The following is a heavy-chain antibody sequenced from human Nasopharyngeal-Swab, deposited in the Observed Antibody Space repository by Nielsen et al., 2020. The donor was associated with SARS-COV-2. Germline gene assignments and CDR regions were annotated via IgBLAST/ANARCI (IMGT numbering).Heavy chain of an antibody. CDR3: ARGASGYYDFWGGYYRYYYYYYMDV. Sequence: WIRQPPGKGLEWVANIKQDGSEKYYVDSVKGRFTISRDNAKNSLYLQMNSLRAEDTAVYYCARGASGYYDFWGGYYRYYYYYYMDVWGKGTTGTVSS. CDR2: IKQDGSEK. J-gene: IGHJ6*03. V-gene: IGHV3-7*01. D-gene: IGHD3-3*01.